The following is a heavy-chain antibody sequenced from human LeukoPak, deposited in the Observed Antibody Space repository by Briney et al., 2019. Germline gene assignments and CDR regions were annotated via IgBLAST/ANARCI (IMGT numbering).Heavy chain of an antibody. CDR3: ATVSGYYYDSIGYCLDY. D-gene: IGHD3-22*01. V-gene: IGHV1-24*01. Sequence: ASVKVSCKVSGYTLTELSMHWVRQAPGKGLEWMGGFDPEDGETIYAQKFQGRVTMTEDTSTDTAYMELSSLRSEDTAVYYCATVSGYYYDSIGYCLDYWGQGTLVTVSS. CDR1: GYTLTELS. J-gene: IGHJ4*02. CDR2: FDPEDGET.